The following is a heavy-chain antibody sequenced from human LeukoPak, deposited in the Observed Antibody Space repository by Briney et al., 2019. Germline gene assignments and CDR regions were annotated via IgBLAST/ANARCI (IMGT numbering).Heavy chain of an antibody. Sequence: SQTLSLTCAISGDSASSSTTGWNWIRQSPSRGLEWLGRTHYESKWKNDYAESVKSRITINPDTSKNQFSLQLNSVTPEDTAVYFCARGFLMRGFDYWGQGALVTVSS. J-gene: IGHJ4*02. CDR3: ARGFLMRGFDY. CDR2: THYESKWKN. V-gene: IGHV6-1*01. CDR1: GDSASSSTTG.